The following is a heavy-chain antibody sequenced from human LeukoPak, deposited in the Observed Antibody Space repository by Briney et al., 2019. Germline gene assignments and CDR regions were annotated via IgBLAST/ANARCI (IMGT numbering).Heavy chain of an antibody. V-gene: IGHV4-59*01. CDR2: IDYSGST. CDR3: ARAPSPILMSFDP. J-gene: IGHJ5*02. CDR1: GGSISPYY. Sequence: PSETLSLTCTVSGGSISPYYWTWIRQTPGKGLEWIGFIDYSGSTNYNPSLKSRVTISVDTSKNQFSLKLSSVTAADTAVYYCARAPSPILMSFDPWGQGTLVTVSS.